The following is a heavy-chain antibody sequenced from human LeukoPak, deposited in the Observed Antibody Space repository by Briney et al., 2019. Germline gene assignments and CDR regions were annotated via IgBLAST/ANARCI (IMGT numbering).Heavy chain of an antibody. CDR1: GGSISSSNW. Sequence: GTLSLTCAVSGGSISSSNWWSWVRQAPGKGLEWVSVIYSGGSTYYADSVKGRFTISRDNSKNTLYLQMNSLRAEDTAVYYCARTYYYDSSGHHDYWGQGTLVTVSS. CDR3: ARTYYYDSSGHHDY. V-gene: IGHV3-53*01. D-gene: IGHD3-22*01. CDR2: IYSGGST. J-gene: IGHJ4*02.